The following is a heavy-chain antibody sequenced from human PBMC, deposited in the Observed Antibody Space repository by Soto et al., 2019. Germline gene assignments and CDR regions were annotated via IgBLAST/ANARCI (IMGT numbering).Heavy chain of an antibody. CDR2: IYWDDDK. CDR3: AHRQAWHYFDY. V-gene: IGHV2-5*02. Sequence: QITLKESGPALVKPTQTLTLTCTFSGFSLSTSGVGVGWIRQPPGKALEWLALIYWDDDKRYSPSLKTRLTXTXXTSKNQVVLTLTNMDPVDTATYYCAHRQAWHYFDYWGQGTLVTVSS. D-gene: IGHD5-12*01. CDR1: GFSLSTSGVG. J-gene: IGHJ4*02.